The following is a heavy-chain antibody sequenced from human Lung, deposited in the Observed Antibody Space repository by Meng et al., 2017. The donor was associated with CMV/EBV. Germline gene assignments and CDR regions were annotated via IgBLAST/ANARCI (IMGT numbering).Heavy chain of an antibody. J-gene: IGHJ4*02. CDR3: ASFPPPGKQWLVTDY. CDR2: IYHSGST. D-gene: IGHD6-19*01. V-gene: IGHV4-4*02. Sequence: QVELQDPGPGLVNPSGTLSLTCAVSGGSISSSNWWSWVRQPPGKGLEWIGEIYHSGSTNYNPSLKSRVTISVDKSKNQFSLKLSSVTAADTAVYYCASFPPPGKQWLVTDYWGQGTLVTVSS. CDR1: GGSISSSNW.